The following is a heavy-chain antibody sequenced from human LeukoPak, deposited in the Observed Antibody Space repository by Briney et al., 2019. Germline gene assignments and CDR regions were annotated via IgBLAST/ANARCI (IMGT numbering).Heavy chain of an antibody. CDR2: TSYDGSNK. V-gene: IGHV3-30*04. D-gene: IGHD6-19*01. Sequence: PGGSLRLSCAASGFTFSNYALHWVRQAPGKGLEWVALTSYDGSNKYYADSVKGRFTISRDNSKNTLYSQMNSLRAEDTAVYYCARVDSSDWNAYFYYLDVWGKGTTVTVSS. CDR1: GFTFSNYA. J-gene: IGHJ6*03. CDR3: ARVDSSDWNAYFYYLDV.